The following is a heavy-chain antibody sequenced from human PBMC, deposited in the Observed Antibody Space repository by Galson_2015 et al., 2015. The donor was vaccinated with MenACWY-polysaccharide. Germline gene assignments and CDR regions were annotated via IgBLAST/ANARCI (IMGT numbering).Heavy chain of an antibody. V-gene: IGHV6-1*01. CDR3: ARGARVRGDNWFDP. CDR1: GDSVSSHSAA. CDR2: TYYRSKWYN. J-gene: IGHJ5*02. D-gene: IGHD3-10*01. Sequence: CAISGDSVSSHSAAWNWIRQSPSRGLEGLGRTYYRSKWYNDYAVSVKSRITINPDTSKNQFSLQLNSVTPEDTAVYYCARGARVRGDNWFDPWGQGTLVTVSS.